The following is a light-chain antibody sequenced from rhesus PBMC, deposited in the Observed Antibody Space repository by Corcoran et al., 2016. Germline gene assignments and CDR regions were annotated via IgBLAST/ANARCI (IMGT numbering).Light chain of an antibody. Sequence: DIQMTQSPSSLSASVGDRVTITCRASQDINKYLIWYQQIPGTAPKPLIYFASSLETGVPSRFSGTRSGTDFTLTISSLQPEDFAAYYYLQRNSYPLTFGVGTKVEIK. J-gene: IGKJ4*01. V-gene: IGKV1S19*01. CDR2: FAS. CDR3: LQRNSYPLT. CDR1: QDINKY.